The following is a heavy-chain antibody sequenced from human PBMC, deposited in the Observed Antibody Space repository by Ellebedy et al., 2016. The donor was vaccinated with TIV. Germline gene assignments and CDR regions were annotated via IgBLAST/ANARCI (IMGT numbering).Heavy chain of an antibody. V-gene: IGHV3-21*01. J-gene: IGHJ5*02. D-gene: IGHD4-11*01. CDR1: GFTFSSYS. CDR2: ISSSSSYI. CDR3: ASSEYSNHNWFDP. Sequence: PGGSLRLSCAASGFTFSSYSMNWVRQAPGKGLEWVSSISSSSSYIYYADSVKGRFTISRDNAKNSLYLQMNSLRAEDTAVYYCASSEYSNHNWFDPWGQGTLVTVSS.